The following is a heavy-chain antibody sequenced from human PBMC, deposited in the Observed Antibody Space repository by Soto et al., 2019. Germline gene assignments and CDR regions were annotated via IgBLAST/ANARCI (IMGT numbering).Heavy chain of an antibody. Sequence: GASVKVSCKASGYTFTSYGISWVRQAPGQGLEWMGWISAYNGNTNYAQKLQGRVTMTTDTSTSTAYMELRSLRSDDTAVYYCARDSGNYDFWSGYYTAYYFDYWGQGTLVTVSS. J-gene: IGHJ4*02. CDR2: ISAYNGNT. CDR3: ARDSGNYDFWSGYYTAYYFDY. CDR1: GYTFTSYG. D-gene: IGHD3-3*01. V-gene: IGHV1-18*01.